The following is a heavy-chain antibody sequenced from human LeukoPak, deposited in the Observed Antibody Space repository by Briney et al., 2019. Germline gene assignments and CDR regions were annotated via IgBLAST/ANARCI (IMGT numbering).Heavy chain of an antibody. Sequence: GAAVKVSCKASGYTFTSYGISWGRQAPGQGLEWMGWISAYNGNTNYAQKLQGRVTMTTDTSTSTAYMELRSLRSDDTAVYYCARDLLVTTVTPRINWFDPWGQGTLVTVSS. V-gene: IGHV1-18*01. CDR3: ARDLLVTTVTPRINWFDP. CDR2: ISAYNGNT. CDR1: GYTFTSYG. D-gene: IGHD4-17*01. J-gene: IGHJ5*02.